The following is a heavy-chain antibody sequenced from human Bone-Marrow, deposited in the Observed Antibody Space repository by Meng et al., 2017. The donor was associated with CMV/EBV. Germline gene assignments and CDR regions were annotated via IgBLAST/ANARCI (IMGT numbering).Heavy chain of an antibody. Sequence: SETLSLTCAVYGVSFSGYYWSWIRQPPGKGLEWIGEINHSGSTNYNPSLKSRVTLSVDTSKNQFSLKLSSVTAADTAVYYCARGQIITVLLWFGESFGWFDPWGQGTLVTVSS. CDR2: INHSGST. D-gene: IGHD3-10*01. CDR3: ARGQIITVLLWFGESFGWFDP. J-gene: IGHJ5*02. V-gene: IGHV4-34*01. CDR1: GVSFSGYY.